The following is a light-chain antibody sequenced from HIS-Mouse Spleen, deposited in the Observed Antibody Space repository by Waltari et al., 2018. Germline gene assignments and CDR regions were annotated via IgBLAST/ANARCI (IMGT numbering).Light chain of an antibody. J-gene: IGLJ2*01. CDR1: ALPKKY. CDR3: YSTDSSGNHRV. V-gene: IGLV3-10*01. CDR2: EDN. Sequence: SYELTQPPSVSVSPGQTARITCSGDALPKKYAYWYQQKSGQAPVLVNYEDNKRPSGIPERFSGFSSWTMATLTISGAQVEDEADYYCYSTDSSGNHRVFGGGTKLTVL.